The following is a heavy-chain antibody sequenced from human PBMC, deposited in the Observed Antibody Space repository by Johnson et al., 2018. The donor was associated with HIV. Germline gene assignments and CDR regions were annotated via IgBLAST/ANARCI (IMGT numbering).Heavy chain of an antibody. CDR1: GFTFGDYY. D-gene: IGHD1-1*01. J-gene: IGHJ3*02. V-gene: IGHV3-11*04. CDR3: ARGGYNWNDFLNDAFDM. CDR2: IGRSGTTI. Sequence: QVQLVESGGGLVQPGRSLRLSCTASGFTFGDYYMSWIRQAPGKGLEWISYIGRSGTTIYYADSVKGRFTISRDNTKNSLYLQMNSLRAEDTAVYYCARGGYNWNDFLNDAFDMWGQGTVVTVSS.